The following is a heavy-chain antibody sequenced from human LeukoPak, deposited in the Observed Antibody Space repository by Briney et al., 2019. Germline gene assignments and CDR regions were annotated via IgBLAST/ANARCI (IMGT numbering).Heavy chain of an antibody. V-gene: IGHV1-69*01. J-gene: IGHJ5*02. D-gene: IGHD2-21*02. Sequence: ASVKVSCKASGGTFSSYAISWVRQAPGQGLEWMGGIIPIFGTANYAQKFQGRVTITADESTSTAYMELSSLRSDDTAVYYCARDLSGEAYCGGDCYSQKVRWFDPWGQGTLVTVSS. CDR2: IIPIFGTA. CDR3: ARDLSGEAYCGGDCYSQKVRWFDP. CDR1: GGTFSSYA.